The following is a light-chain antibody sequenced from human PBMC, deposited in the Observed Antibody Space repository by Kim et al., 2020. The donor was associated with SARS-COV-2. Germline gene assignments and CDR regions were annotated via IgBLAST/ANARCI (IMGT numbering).Light chain of an antibody. V-gene: IGLV3-19*01. CDR2: GKN. CDR1: SLRSYY. CDR3: NSRDSDDNVV. J-gene: IGLJ2*01. Sequence: VAVRQTVRITCQGDSLRSYYATWYQKKPGQAPLLIIYGKNNRPSGIPDRFSGSSSGNTASLTITGTQAGDEADYYCNSRDSDDNVVFGGGTQLTVL.